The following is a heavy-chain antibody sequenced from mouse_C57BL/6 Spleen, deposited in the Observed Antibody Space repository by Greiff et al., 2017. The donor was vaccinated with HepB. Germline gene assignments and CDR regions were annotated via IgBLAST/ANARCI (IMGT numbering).Heavy chain of an antibody. CDR1: GFSLTSYG. D-gene: IGHD2-1*01. CDR3: ARHEADGNLLYAMDY. J-gene: IGHJ4*01. V-gene: IGHV2-6-1*01. CDR2: IWSDGST. Sequence: QVQLKQSGPGLVAPSQSLSITCTVSGFSLTSYGVHWVRQPPGKGLEWLVVIWSDGSTTYNSALKSRLSISKDNSKSQVFLKMNSLQTDDTAMYYGARHEADGNLLYAMDYWGQGTSVTVSS.